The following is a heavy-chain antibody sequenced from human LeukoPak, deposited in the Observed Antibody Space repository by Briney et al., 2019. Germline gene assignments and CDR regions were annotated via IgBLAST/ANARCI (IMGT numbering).Heavy chain of an antibody. D-gene: IGHD3-22*01. CDR1: GFTFSNYG. Sequence: GGSLRLSCAASGFTFSNYGMQWVRQAPGKGLEWVAFIRYDGSIKHYADSVKGRFTISRDNAKNSLYLQMNSLRAEDTAVYYCARDLSVSYYYDSSGWINWFDPWGQGTLVTVSS. V-gene: IGHV3-30*02. CDR3: ARDLSVSYYYDSSGWINWFDP. J-gene: IGHJ5*02. CDR2: IRYDGSIK.